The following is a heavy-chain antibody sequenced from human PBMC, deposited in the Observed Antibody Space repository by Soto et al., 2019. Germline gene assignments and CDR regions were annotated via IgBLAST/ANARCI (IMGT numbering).Heavy chain of an antibody. CDR1: GGTFSSYT. V-gene: IGHV1-69*02. J-gene: IGHJ6*02. D-gene: IGHD3-10*01. CDR3: ASLGGYYGMDV. CDR2: IIPILGLT. Sequence: QVQLVQSGAEVKKPGSSVKVSCKASGGTFSSYTISWVRQAPGQGLEWMGRIIPILGLTNYPQKFQGRVTITADKSTSTAYMVLSSLRSEDTAVYYCASLGGYYGMDVWGQGTTVTVSS.